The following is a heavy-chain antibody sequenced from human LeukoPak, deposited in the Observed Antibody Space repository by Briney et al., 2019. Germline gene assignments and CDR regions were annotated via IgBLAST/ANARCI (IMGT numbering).Heavy chain of an antibody. Sequence: PGGSLRLSCAASGFTFITYSMNWVRQAPGKGLEWVSYISINSGAIYYADSVKGRFTISRDNAQNSLYLQMNSLRAEDTAVYYCARGGMYYYDSSGYLGNYWGQGTLVTVSS. CDR3: ARGGMYYYDSSGYLGNY. J-gene: IGHJ4*02. V-gene: IGHV3-48*01. CDR1: GFTFITYS. D-gene: IGHD3-22*01. CDR2: ISINSGAI.